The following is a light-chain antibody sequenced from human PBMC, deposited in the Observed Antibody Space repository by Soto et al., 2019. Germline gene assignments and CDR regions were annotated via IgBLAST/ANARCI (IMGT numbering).Light chain of an antibody. CDR3: SSYTSSITYL. CDR2: DVN. V-gene: IGLV2-14*01. J-gene: IGLJ1*01. CDR1: SSDVGGYNY. Sequence: QSVLTQPASVSGSPGQSITISCTGASSDVGGYNYVSWYQQRPDEAPKLMIYDVNNRPSGVSNRFSGSKSGNTASLTISGLQAEDEADYYCSSYTSSITYLFGTGTKVTVL.